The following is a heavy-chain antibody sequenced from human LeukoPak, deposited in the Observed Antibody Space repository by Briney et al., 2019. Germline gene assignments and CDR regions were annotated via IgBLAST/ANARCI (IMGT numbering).Heavy chain of an antibody. J-gene: IGHJ4*02. CDR3: ATPHITFDY. D-gene: IGHD1-20*01. V-gene: IGHV3-23*01. Sequence: GGSLRFSCAASGFTFSSYDMSWVRQAPGKGLQWVSAISGSGGGTYYADSVKGRFTISRDNSKNTLYLQMSSLRAEDTAIYYCATPHITFDYWGQGTLVTVSS. CDR2: ISGSGGGT. CDR1: GFTFSSYD.